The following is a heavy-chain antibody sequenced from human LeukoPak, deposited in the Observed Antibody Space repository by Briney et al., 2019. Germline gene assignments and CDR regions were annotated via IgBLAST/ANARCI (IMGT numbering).Heavy chain of an antibody. Sequence: SETLSLTCTVSGGSVSGYYWSWIRQPPGKGLEWIGYIYYSGNTNYNPSLKSRLIMSLDTSKNHFSLKLNSVTAADTAAYYCARHKDSGDYPLDYWGQGILVSVSS. J-gene: IGHJ4*02. V-gene: IGHV4-59*02. D-gene: IGHD4-17*01. CDR3: ARHKDSGDYPLDY. CDR1: GGSVSGYY. CDR2: IYYSGNT.